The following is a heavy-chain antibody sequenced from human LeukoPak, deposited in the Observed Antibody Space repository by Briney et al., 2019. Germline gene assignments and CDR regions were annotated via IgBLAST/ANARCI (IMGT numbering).Heavy chain of an antibody. CDR3: ARVLYSYGAYYFDY. CDR2: IIPIFGTA. CDR1: GGTFSSYA. J-gene: IGHJ4*02. D-gene: IGHD5-18*01. Sequence: GASVKVSCKASGGTFSSYAISWVRQAPGQGLEWMGGIIPIFGTANYAQKFQGRVTITADESTSTAHMELSSLRSEDTAVYYCARVLYSYGAYYFDYWGQGTLVTVSS. V-gene: IGHV1-69*13.